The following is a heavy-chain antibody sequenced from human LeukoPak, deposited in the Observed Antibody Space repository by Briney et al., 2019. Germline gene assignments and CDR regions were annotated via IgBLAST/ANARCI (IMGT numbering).Heavy chain of an antibody. J-gene: IGHJ4*02. CDR1: SYSISSGYY. D-gene: IGHD4-17*01. CDR3: ARGGDYGDYVDY. CDR2: IYHSGST. Sequence: PSETLSLTCTVSSYSISSGYYWGWIRQPPGKGLEWIGSIYHSGSTYYNPPLKSRVTISVDTSKNQFSLKLSSVTAADTAVYYCARGGDYGDYVDYWGQGTLVTVSS. V-gene: IGHV4-38-2*02.